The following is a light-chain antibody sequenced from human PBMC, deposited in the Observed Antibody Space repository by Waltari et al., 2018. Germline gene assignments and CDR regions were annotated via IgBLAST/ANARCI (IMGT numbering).Light chain of an antibody. CDR1: QYISTN. J-gene: IGKJ1*01. V-gene: IGKV1-39*01. CDR2: DAS. Sequence: EMTLSPSSLSASVGDRVNITCRARQYISTNLNWYQHKPGKAPKVLIYDASTLQSGVPSRFSGSGSGTDFTLTIKNLQLEDSATYYCHQSHFPTWTFGQGTKVEIK. CDR3: HQSHFPTWT.